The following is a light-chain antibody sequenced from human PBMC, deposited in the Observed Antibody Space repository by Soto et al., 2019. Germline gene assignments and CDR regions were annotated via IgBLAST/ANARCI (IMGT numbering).Light chain of an antibody. CDR3: QSCDSSLSGYV. CDR1: SSNIGAGSD. Sequence: QSVLTQPPSVSGAPGQRVTISCTGSSSNIGAGSDVHWYQQLPGTAPKLLIFANNIRPSGVPDRFSGSKSGTSASLAITGLQAEDEADYYCQSCDSSLSGYVFGTGTKVTVL. J-gene: IGLJ1*01. V-gene: IGLV1-40*01. CDR2: ANN.